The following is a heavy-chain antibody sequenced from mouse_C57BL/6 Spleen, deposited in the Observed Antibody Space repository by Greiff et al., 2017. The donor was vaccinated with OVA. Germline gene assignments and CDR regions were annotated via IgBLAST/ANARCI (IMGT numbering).Heavy chain of an antibody. CDR1: GFSLTSYG. Sequence: VMLVESGPGLVQPSQSLSITCTVSGFSLTSYGVHWVRQSPGKGLEWLGVIWRGGSTDYNAAFMSRLSITKDNSKSQVFFKMNSLQADDTAIYYCAKSFLPYYDYDGAWFAYWGQGTLVTVSA. CDR2: IWRGGST. J-gene: IGHJ3*01. CDR3: AKSFLPYYDYDGAWFAY. D-gene: IGHD2-4*01. V-gene: IGHV2-5*01.